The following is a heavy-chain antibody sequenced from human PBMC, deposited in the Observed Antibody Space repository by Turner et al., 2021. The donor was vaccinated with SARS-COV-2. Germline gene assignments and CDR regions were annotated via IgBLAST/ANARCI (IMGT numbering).Heavy chain of an antibody. J-gene: IGHJ4*02. Sequence: NWWSWVRQPPGRGLEWIGEIYHSGHTNCNPSLKSRVTISVDKSKNHSSLKPSSVTAADAAVYYCARRYCSGGSCANFDYWGQGTLVTVSS. CDR2: IYHSGHT. V-gene: IGHV4-4*02. CDR3: ARRYCSGGSCANFDY. CDR1: NW. D-gene: IGHD2-15*01.